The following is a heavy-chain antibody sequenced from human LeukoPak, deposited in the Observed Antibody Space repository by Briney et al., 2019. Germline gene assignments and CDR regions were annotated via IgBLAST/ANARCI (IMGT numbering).Heavy chain of an antibody. CDR2: IYHGEGA. Sequence: PSETLSLTCAVSDYSITSAYYWGWIRQPPGKGLEWIGSIYHGEGATYNPSLTSRVTISLDTSKNQFSLKLTSVTTADTAVYYCARLERSGSSGSPIWGQGTMVTVSS. CDR1: DYSITSAYY. D-gene: IGHD3-22*01. CDR3: ARLERSGSSGSPI. J-gene: IGHJ3*02. V-gene: IGHV4-38-2*01.